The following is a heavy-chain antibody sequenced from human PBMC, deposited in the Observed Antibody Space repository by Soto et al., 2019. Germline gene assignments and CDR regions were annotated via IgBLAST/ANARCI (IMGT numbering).Heavy chain of an antibody. J-gene: IGHJ4*02. D-gene: IGHD2-21*02. V-gene: IGHV4-31*03. Sequence: QVQLQESGPGLVKPSQTLSLTCTVSGGSISSGGYYWSWIRQHPGKGLEWIGYIYYSGSTYYNPSLKSRVTISVDTSKNQFSLKLSSVTAADTAVYYCARGDQRCGGDCFPTGGFDYWGQGTLVTVSS. CDR3: ARGDQRCGGDCFPTGGFDY. CDR1: GGSISSGGYY. CDR2: IYYSGST.